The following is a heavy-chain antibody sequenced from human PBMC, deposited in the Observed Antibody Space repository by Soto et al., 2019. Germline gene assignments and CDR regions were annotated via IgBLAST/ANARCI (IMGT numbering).Heavy chain of an antibody. CDR1: GYTFTSYY. CDR3: ARDMVRSLSYYYGMDV. CDR2: INPSGGST. V-gene: IGHV1-46*01. D-gene: IGHD3-10*01. Sequence: ASVKVSCKASGYTFTSYYMHWVRQAPGQGLEWMGIINPSGGSTSYAQKFQGRVTMTRDTSTSTVYMELSSLRSEDTAVYYCARDMVRSLSYYYGMDVWGQGTTVTVSS. J-gene: IGHJ6*02.